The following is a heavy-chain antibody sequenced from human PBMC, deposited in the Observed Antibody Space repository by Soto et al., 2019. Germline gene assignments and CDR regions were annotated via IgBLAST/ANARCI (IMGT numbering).Heavy chain of an antibody. CDR2: IHYNGIT. J-gene: IGHJ5*01. Sequence: QLKLQESGPGLEKHSETLSLRCTVSGGSISSSSYYWAWIRQPPGKGLEWVGSIHYNGITYQNPSLKGRVTLTLYSSKNRFSLNLSSVTAADAGVYFCARPRGGDRGWFDFWGLGTLVTVSS. CDR1: GGSISSSSYY. V-gene: IGHV4-39*01. CDR3: ARPRGGDRGWFDF. D-gene: IGHD3-16*01.